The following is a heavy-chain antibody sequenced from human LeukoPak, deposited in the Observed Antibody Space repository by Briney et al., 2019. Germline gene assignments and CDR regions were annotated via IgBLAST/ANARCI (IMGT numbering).Heavy chain of an antibody. CDR1: GFTFSKYW. CDR2: IKKDGGEK. D-gene: IGHD3-10*01. V-gene: IGHV3-7*04. J-gene: IGHJ5*02. CDR3: ARRGSGAS. Sequence: PGGSLRLSCAASGFTFSKYWINWVRQAPGEGLEWGAAIKKDGGEKYYVASVKGRFTISRDNAKNSLSLQMTSLTVEDTAVYYCARRGSGASWGQGTLVTVSS.